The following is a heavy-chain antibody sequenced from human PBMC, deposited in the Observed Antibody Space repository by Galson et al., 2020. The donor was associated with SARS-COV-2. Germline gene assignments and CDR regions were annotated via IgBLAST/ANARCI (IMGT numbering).Heavy chain of an antibody. D-gene: IGHD3-3*01. Sequence: SETLSLTCTVPGGSISSNGYHWSWIRQIRQPAGQRLEWTGRVFASGRSYSNPSLESRVTISVDTSRSQFFLKVHSVTAADTAAYFCARTFSCHDFSPSYFYLWGRCTLVTVSS. CDR1: GGSISSNGYH. J-gene: IGHJ2*01. CDR2: VFASGRS. V-gene: IGHV4-61*02. CDR3: ARTFSCHDFSPSYFYL.